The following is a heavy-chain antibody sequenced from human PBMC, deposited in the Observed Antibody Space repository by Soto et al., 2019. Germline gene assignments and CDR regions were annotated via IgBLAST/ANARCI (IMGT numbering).Heavy chain of an antibody. D-gene: IGHD3-16*01. J-gene: IGHJ4*02. V-gene: IGHV4-39*01. CDR2: IYYSGST. Sequence: QLQLQESGPGLVKPSETLSLTCTVSGGSISSSSYYWGWIRQPPGKGLEWIGSIYYSGSTYYNPSLKSRVTISVDTSKNQFSLKLSSVTAADTAVYYCARRRVEAGGDYWGQGTLVTVSS. CDR3: ARRRVEAGGDY. CDR1: GGSISSSSYY.